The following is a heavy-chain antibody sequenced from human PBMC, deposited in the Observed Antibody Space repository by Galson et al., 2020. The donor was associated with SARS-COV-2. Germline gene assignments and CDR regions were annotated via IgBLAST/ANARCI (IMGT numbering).Heavy chain of an antibody. CDR3: ARHQYCLGGPCHRFDP. Sequence: SQTLSLTCTVSGGSIISSSYFWGWIRQPPGKRLEWIATIYYRGTTYYNPSLKNRVTISVDTSKNQFSLRLTSVTAADTAVYFCARHQYCLGGPCHRFDPWGQGTLVTVSS. CDR1: GGSIISSSYF. CDR2: IYYRGTT. V-gene: IGHV4-39*01. J-gene: IGHJ5*02. D-gene: IGHD2-15*01.